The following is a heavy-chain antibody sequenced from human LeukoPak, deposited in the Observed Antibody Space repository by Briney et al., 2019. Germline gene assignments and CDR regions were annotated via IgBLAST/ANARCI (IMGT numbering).Heavy chain of an antibody. CDR1: GFTFRRYV. CDR2: ISGSGGST. J-gene: IGHJ3*02. CDR3: AKDWGAGEGAFDI. D-gene: IGHD1-26*01. Sequence: GGALSLSFAASGFTFRRYVMSWVRPAPGKGGEWVSVISGSGGSTYDADSVKGRFTMSRDNSKNTLYLQMNSLRAEDTAVYYCAKDWGAGEGAFDIWGQGTMVTVSS. V-gene: IGHV3-23*01.